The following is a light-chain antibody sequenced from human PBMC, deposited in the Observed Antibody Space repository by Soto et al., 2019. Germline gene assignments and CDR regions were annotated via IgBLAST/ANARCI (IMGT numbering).Light chain of an antibody. CDR2: SNN. J-gene: IGLJ7*01. CDR1: SSNIGSNT. CDR3: AAWDDSLNAAV. V-gene: IGLV1-44*01. Sequence: QSVLTQPPSASGTPGQRVTISCSGSSSNIGSNTVNWYQQLPGTAPKLLIYSNNRRPSGVPDRFSGSKSGTSASLAISGLQSEDEADYYCAAWDDSLNAAVFGGGTQLTVL.